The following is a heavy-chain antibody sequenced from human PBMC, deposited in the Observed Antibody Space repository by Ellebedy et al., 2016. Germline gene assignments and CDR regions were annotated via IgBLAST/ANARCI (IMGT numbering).Heavy chain of an antibody. D-gene: IGHD4-17*01. CDR2: IGSASSST. CDR3: ARGVDYGFDY. CDR1: GFTFGSYT. V-gene: IGHV3-48*04. J-gene: IGHJ4*02. Sequence: GESLKISXAASGFTFGSYTMNWVRQAPGKGLEWVSHIGSASSSTSYADSVKGRFTSSRDNAQNSLYLQMNSLRAEDTAVYYCARGVDYGFDYWGQGTLVTVSS.